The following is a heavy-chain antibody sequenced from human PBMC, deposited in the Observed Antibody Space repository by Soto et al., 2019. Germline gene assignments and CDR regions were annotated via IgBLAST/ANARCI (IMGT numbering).Heavy chain of an antibody. D-gene: IGHD2-15*01. J-gene: IGHJ3*02. Sequence: PSETLSLTCAVYGGSFSGYYWSWIRQPPGKGLEWIGEINHSGSTNYNPSLKSRVTISVDTSKNQFSLRLSSVTAADTAVYYCARGHYSYDAFDIWGQGTMVTV. CDR2: INHSGST. CDR1: GGSFSGYY. V-gene: IGHV4-34*01. CDR3: ARGHYSYDAFDI.